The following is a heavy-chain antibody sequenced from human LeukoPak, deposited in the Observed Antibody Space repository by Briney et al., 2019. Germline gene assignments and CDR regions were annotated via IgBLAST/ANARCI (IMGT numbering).Heavy chain of an antibody. J-gene: IGHJ5*02. CDR2: IRYDGSNK. CDR3: ANGGYYPPPTPIHH. V-gene: IGHV3-30*02. CDR1: GFTFSSYG. D-gene: IGHD3-16*01. Sequence: GGSLRLSCAASGFTFSSYGMHWVRQAPGKGLEWVAFIRYDGSNKYYADSVKGRFTISRDNSKNTLYLQMNSLRAEDTAVYYCANGGYYPPPTPIHHWAQGTLLPVPS.